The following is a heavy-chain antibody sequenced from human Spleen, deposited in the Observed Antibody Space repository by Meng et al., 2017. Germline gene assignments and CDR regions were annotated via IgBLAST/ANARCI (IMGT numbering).Heavy chain of an antibody. CDR3: ARISVRYYYAMDV. J-gene: IGHJ6*02. V-gene: IGHV4-38-2*02. CDR2: TYHSGST. Sequence: SETLSLTCTVSGYSISSGYYWGWIRQPPGKGLEWIGSTYHSGSTYYNPSLKSRVTISVDTSKNQFSLKLSSVTAADTAVYYCARISVRYYYAMDVWGPGTTVTVSS. CDR1: GYSISSGYY. D-gene: IGHD5/OR15-5a*01.